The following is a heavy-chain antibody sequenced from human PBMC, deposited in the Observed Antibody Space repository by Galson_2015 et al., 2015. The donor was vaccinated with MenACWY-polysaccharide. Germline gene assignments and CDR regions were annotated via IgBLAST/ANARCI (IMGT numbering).Heavy chain of an antibody. CDR3: ARGGKWLDS. CDR2: IKPDGSEK. D-gene: IGHD5-12*01. Sequence: SLRLSCAASRFTFSSYWMTWVRQAPGKGLEWVANIKPDGSEKSYVDSVKGRFTISRDNAKDSLYLQMNSLRAEDAAVYYCARGGKWLDSWGRGTLVTISS. V-gene: IGHV3-7*04. CDR1: RFTFSSYW. J-gene: IGHJ4*02.